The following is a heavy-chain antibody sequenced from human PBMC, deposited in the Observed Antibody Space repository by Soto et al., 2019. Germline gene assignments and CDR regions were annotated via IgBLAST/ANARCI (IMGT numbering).Heavy chain of an antibody. Sequence: QGQLVQSGAEVKKPGASVKVSCKASGYPCASYAITWMRQAPGQGLEWMGWISADNGNTNYAQKLQGRVTMTTDTSTSTAYMELRSLRSDDTAVYYCARDPPPPDYWGQGTLVTVSS. CDR1: GYPCASYA. CDR2: ISADNGNT. V-gene: IGHV1-18*01. CDR3: ARDPPPPDY. J-gene: IGHJ4*02.